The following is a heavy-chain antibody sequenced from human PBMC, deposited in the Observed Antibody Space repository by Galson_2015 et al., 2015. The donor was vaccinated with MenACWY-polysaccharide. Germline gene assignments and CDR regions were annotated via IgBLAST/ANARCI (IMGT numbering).Heavy chain of an antibody. CDR1: GFTFSNYA. D-gene: IGHD6-13*01. CDR3: AREIAVGYTSSWYSDR. Sequence: SLRLSCAASGFTFSNYAMHWVRQAPGKGLEYVAVFTSNGGRTAYGNSVQGRFTISRDNSKNTLYLQMDNLRAEDTAVYYCAREIAVGYTSSWYSDRWGQGILVTVSS. J-gene: IGHJ4*02. V-gene: IGHV3-64*01. CDR2: FTSNGGRT.